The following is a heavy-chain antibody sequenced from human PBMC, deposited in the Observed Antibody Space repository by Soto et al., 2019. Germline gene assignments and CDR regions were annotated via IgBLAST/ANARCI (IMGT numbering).Heavy chain of an antibody. D-gene: IGHD2-8*02. CDR3: ARDKITGLFDY. Sequence: SETLSLTCTVSGGSISSYYWSWIRQSPGKGLEWIGFIHYTGSTNYNPSLKSRVSISVDTSKNHFSLKLSSVTAADTAVYYCARDKITGLFDYWGQGTLVTVSS. CDR2: IHYTGST. J-gene: IGHJ4*02. CDR1: GGSISSYY. V-gene: IGHV4-59*12.